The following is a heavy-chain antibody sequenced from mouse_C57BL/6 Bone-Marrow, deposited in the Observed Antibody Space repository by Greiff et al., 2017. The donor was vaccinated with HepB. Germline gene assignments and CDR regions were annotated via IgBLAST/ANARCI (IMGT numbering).Heavy chain of an antibody. CDR2: ISSGGSYT. Sequence: EVNVVESGGDLVKPGGSLKLSCAASGFTFSSYGMSWVRQTPDKRLEWVATISSGGSYTYYPDSVKGRFTISRDNAKNTLYLQMSSLKSEDTAMYYCAREDFGGYWGQGTLVTVSA. V-gene: IGHV5-6*01. J-gene: IGHJ3*02. CDR1: GFTFSSYG. CDR3: AREDFGGY.